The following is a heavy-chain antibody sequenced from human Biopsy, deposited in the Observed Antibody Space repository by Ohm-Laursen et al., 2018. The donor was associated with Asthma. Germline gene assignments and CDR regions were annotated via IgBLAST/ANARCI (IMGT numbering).Heavy chain of an antibody. CDR2: IDWEDDT. CDR1: GGSMSSSSYY. J-gene: IGHJ4*02. CDR3: GRHNDY. V-gene: IGHV2-70*16. Sequence: QTLSLTCPVSGGSMSSSSYYWSWIRQPPGKALEWLARIDWEDDTFYSTPLRTRLTISKDTSKNQVVLTMTNMDPVDTAIYFCGRHNDYWGQGILVTVSS. D-gene: IGHD1-1*01.